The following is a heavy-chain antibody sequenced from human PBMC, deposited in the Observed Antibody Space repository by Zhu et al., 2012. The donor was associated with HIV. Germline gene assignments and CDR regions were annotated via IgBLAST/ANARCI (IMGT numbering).Heavy chain of an antibody. CDR2: VYYSGIT. CDR1: GASISSGDYY. D-gene: IGHD3-10*01. CDR3: ARYYYASGRTIDY. Sequence: QVQLQESGPGLVKPSQTLSLTCTVSGASISSGDYYWSWIRQPPGKGLEWIGYVYYSGITYYNPSLKSRITISVDTSKNQFSLKLSSVTAADTAVYYCARYYYASGRTIDYWGQGTLVTLSS. V-gene: IGHV4-30-4*08. J-gene: IGHJ4*02.